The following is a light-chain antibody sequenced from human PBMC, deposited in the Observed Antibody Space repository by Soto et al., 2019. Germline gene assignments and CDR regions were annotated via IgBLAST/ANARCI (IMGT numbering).Light chain of an antibody. CDR3: MQALQTPWT. CDR1: QSISSY. J-gene: IGKJ1*01. Sequence: MTQSPSSLSASVGDRVTITCRASQSISSYLDWYLQKPGQSPQLLIYLGSNRASGVPDRFSGSGSGTDFTLKISRVEAEDVGVYYCMQALQTPWTFGQGTKVDI. CDR2: LGS. V-gene: IGKV2-28*01.